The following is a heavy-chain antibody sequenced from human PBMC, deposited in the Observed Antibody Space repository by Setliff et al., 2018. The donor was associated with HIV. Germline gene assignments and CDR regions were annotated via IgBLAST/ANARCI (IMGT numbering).Heavy chain of an antibody. CDR1: GGTFSRHA. Sequence: GASVKVSCKASGGTFSRHAFSWVRQAPGQGLEWIGGVIPTFDTANYAQKFQGRVTITADKSTNTVYMELNSLRSEDTAMYYCARGVHSGGSGWYNWYFDLWGRGTLVTVSS. V-gene: IGHV1-69*06. J-gene: IGHJ2*01. D-gene: IGHD6-19*01. CDR3: ARGVHSGGSGWYNWYFDL. CDR2: VIPTFDTA.